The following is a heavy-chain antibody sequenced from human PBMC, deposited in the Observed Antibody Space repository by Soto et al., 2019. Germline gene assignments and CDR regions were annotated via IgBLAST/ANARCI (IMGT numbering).Heavy chain of an antibody. CDR1: GFTFSSYA. CDR2: ISGSGGST. CDR3: AKAGGYCSGGSCLDY. D-gene: IGHD2-15*01. Sequence: GSLRLSCAASGFTFSSYAMSWVRQAPGKGLEWVSAISGSGGSTYYADSVKGRFTISRDNSKNTLYLQMNSLRAEDTAVYYCAKAGGYCSGGSCLDYWGQGTLVTVSS. V-gene: IGHV3-23*01. J-gene: IGHJ4*02.